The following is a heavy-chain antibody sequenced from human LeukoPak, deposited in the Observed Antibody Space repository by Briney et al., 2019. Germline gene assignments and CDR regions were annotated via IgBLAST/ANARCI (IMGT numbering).Heavy chain of an antibody. CDR3: ARFTRSASYEVY. CDR1: GFTFSIYW. Sequence: GGSLRLSCAVSGFTFSIYWMHWVRQAPGEGLVWVSRINGDGRTATYADSVKGRFTISRDNAKNSLYLQMNSLRAEDTAIYYCARFTRSASYEVYWGQGTLVTVSS. CDR2: INGDGRTA. V-gene: IGHV3-74*01. J-gene: IGHJ4*02. D-gene: IGHD3-10*01.